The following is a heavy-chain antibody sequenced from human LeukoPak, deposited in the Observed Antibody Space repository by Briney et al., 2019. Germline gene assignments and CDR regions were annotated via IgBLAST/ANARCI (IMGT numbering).Heavy chain of an antibody. CDR3: GSLHNRAL. CDR2: IRYDGSNK. Sequence: GGSLRLSCAASGFTFSDYYMSWIRQGQGKGLEWVAFIRYDGSNKYYADSVRGRFTISRDNSKNSLDLQMTSLRAEDTAIYYCGSLHNRALWGQGTLVTVSS. D-gene: IGHD2/OR15-2a*01. CDR1: GFTFSDYY. J-gene: IGHJ1*01. V-gene: IGHV3-30*02.